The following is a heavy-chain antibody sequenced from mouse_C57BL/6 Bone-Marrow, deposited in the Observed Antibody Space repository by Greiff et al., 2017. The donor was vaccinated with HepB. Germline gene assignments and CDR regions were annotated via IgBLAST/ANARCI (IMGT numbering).Heavy chain of an antibody. V-gene: IGHV5-4*01. CDR3: ARSGIESSWFAY. J-gene: IGHJ3*01. CDR1: GFTFSSYA. Sequence: EVQRVESGGGLVKPGGSLKLSCAASGFTFSSYAMSWVRQTPEKRLEWVATISDGGSYTYYPDNVKGRFTISRDNAKNNLYLQMSHLKSEDTAMYYCARSGIESSWFAYWGQGTLVTVSA. CDR2: ISDGGSYT. D-gene: IGHD1-3*01.